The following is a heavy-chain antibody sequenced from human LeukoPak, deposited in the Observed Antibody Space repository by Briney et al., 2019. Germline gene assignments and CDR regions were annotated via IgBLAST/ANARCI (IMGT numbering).Heavy chain of an antibody. D-gene: IGHD3-22*01. CDR1: GGSISSHY. J-gene: IGHJ3*02. CDR3: ARDNQYYYDSSGYFGSSAFDI. V-gene: IGHV4-59*11. Sequence: SETLSLTCTVSGGSISSHYWSWIRQPPGKGLEWIGYTYYNGSTNYNPSLKSRVTISVDTSKNQFSLKLSSVTAADTAVYYCARDNQYYYDSSGYFGSSAFDIWGQGTMVTVSS. CDR2: TYYNGST.